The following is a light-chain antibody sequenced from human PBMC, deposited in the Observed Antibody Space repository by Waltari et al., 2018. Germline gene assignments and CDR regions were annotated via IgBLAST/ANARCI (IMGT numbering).Light chain of an antibody. CDR2: DAS. CDR1: ESVTKY. V-gene: IGKV3-11*01. CDR3: QQCNNSPPT. Sequence: EIVLTQSPGTLSLSPGERATLSCRASESVTKYVAWYQHKPGQAPRLLIYDASNRATGIPARFSGSGSGTDFTLTISSLEPEDFAVYYCQQCNNSPPTFGQGTKVEIK. J-gene: IGKJ1*01.